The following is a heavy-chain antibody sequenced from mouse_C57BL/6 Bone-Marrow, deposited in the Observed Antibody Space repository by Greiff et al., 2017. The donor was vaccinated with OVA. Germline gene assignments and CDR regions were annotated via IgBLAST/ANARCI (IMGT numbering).Heavy chain of an antibody. V-gene: IGHV5-6*01. CDR1: GFTFSSYG. J-gene: IGHJ3*01. CDR2: ISSGGSYT. CDR3: AREAFAY. Sequence: EVMLVESGGDLVKPGGSLKLSCAASGFTFSSYGMSWVRQTPDKRLEWVATISSGGSYTYYPDSVKGRFTISRDNAKNTLYLHMSSLKSEDTAMYYCAREAFAYWGQGTLVTVSA.